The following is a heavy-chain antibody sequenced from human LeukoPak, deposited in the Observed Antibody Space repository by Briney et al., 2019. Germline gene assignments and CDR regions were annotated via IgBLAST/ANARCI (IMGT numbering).Heavy chain of an antibody. CDR1: GFTFSSYE. CDR3: AKEVTPDRSGFDAFDI. CDR2: ISSSGSTI. V-gene: IGHV3-48*03. Sequence: GGSLRLSCAASGFTFSSYEMDWVRQAPGKGLEWVSYISSSGSTIYYADSVKGRFTISRDNAKNSLYLQMNSLRDEDTAVYYCAKEVTPDRSGFDAFDIWGQGTMVTVSS. J-gene: IGHJ3*02. D-gene: IGHD3-22*01.